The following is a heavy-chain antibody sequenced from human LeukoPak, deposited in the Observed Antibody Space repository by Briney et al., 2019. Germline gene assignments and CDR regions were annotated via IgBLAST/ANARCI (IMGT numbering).Heavy chain of an antibody. CDR1: GGSISSSNYY. CDR3: ASSRVGDVFDV. Sequence: KPSETLSLTCTLSGGSISSSNYYGSWIRQSPGKGLECIGSIFYSGSTFYNPSLRSRATISVDTSKNYFSLKLTSVTAADTAVYYCASSRVGDVFDVWGQGTMVPISS. J-gene: IGHJ3*01. D-gene: IGHD1-26*01. V-gene: IGHV4-39*02. CDR2: IFYSGST.